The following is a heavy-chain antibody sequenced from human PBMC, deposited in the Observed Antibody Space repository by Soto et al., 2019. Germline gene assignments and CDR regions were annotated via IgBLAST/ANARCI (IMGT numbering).Heavy chain of an antibody. D-gene: IGHD2-2*01. J-gene: IGHJ4*02. CDR2: IYYSGST. V-gene: IGHV4-39*01. CDR3: ARTLLVPAAKDFDY. Sequence: SGTLSLPCTVSGGCISSSSYYWGWIRQPPGKGLERIGSIYYSGSTYYNPSLKSRVTISVDTSKNQFSLKLSSVTAADTAVYYCARTLLVPAAKDFDYWGQGTLLTVSS. CDR1: GGCISSSSYY.